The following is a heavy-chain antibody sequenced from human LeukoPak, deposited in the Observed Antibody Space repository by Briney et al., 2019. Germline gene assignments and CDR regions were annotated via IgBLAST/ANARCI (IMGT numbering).Heavy chain of an antibody. CDR3: ARGRIVVVTAIHNWFDP. J-gene: IGHJ5*02. Sequence: ASVKVSCKASGYTLTSYAMHWVRQAPGQRLEWMGWINAGNGNTKYSQKFQGRVTITRDTSASTAYMELSSLRSEDTAVYYCARGRIVVVTAIHNWFDPWGQGTLVTVSS. CDR1: GYTLTSYA. CDR2: INAGNGNT. D-gene: IGHD2-21*02. V-gene: IGHV1-3*01.